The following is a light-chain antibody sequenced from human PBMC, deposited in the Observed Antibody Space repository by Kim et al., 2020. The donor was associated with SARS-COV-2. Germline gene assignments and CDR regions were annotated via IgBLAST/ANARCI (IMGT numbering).Light chain of an antibody. Sequence: SAYVADIVTITCRASQGISSNLIWYQQKPGKAPKVLIYDASTLQSGVPSRFSGSGSGTDFSLTLSSLHLEDFATYYCQQSYTLPHTFGQGTKLEI. CDR1: QGISSN. CDR2: DAS. J-gene: IGKJ2*01. V-gene: IGKV1-39*01. CDR3: QQSYTLPHT.